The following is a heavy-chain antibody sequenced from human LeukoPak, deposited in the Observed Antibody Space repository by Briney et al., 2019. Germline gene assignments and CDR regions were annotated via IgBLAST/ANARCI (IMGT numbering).Heavy chain of an antibody. CDR3: AREDPTSDFWSGSGAFDI. CDR1: GFTFSSYA. V-gene: IGHV3-23*01. Sequence: GGSLRLSCAASGFTFSSYAMSWVRQAPGKGLEWVSAISGSGGSTYYADSVKGRFTISRDNAKNSLYLQMNSLRAEDTAVYYCAREDPTSDFWSGSGAFDIWGQGTMVTVSS. J-gene: IGHJ3*02. D-gene: IGHD3-3*01. CDR2: ISGSGGST.